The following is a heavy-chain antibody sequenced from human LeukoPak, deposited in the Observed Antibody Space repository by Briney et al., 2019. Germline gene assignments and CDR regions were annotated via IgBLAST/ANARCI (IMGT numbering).Heavy chain of an antibody. D-gene: IGHD3-10*01. V-gene: IGHV3-7*01. J-gene: IGHJ4*02. CDR2: IKQDGSEK. Sequence: GGSLRLSCAASGFTFSSYWMSWVRQAPGKGLEWVANIKQDGSEKYYADSVKGRFTISRDNAKNSLYLQMNSLRAEDTAVYYCARDGLWFGELSIDYWGQGTLVTVSS. CDR3: ARDGLWFGELSIDY. CDR1: GFTFSSYW.